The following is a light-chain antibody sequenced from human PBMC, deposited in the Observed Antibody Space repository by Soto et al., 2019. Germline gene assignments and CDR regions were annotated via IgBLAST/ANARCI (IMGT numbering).Light chain of an antibody. J-gene: IGLJ1*01. CDR2: SNI. CDR3: ATWDGSLSDYV. V-gene: IGLV1-44*01. Sequence: QSVLTQSPSASGTPGQGVTISCSGSSSNIGSNTVDWYQQLPGTAPKLLIYSNIKRPSGVHDRFSGSKSVTSASLAIRGLQYEDEADYFFATWDGSLSDYVFGNGKKVTV. CDR1: SSNIGSNT.